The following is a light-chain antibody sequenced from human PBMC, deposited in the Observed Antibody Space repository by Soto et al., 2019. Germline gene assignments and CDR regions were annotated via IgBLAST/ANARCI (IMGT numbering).Light chain of an antibody. CDR2: DVS. V-gene: IGLV2-14*01. CDR1: SSDFGGYNY. Sequence: QSVLTQPASVSGSPGQSITISCTGTSSDFGGYNYVSWYQQHPGKAPKLMIYDVSNRPSGVSNRFSGSKSGNTASLTISGLQAEDEADYSCSSYTSSSTLCVFGTGTKVTVL. J-gene: IGLJ1*01. CDR3: SSYTSSSTLCV.